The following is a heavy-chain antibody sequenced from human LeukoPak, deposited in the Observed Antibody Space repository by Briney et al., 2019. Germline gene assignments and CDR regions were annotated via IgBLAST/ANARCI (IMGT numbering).Heavy chain of an antibody. D-gene: IGHD3-16*01. CDR1: GFTFSSYS. Sequence: GGSLRLSCAASGFTFSSYSMSWVRQAPGKGLEWVAVISHDGSNKYYADSVKGRFTISRDNSKNTLYLQMNSLRAEGTAVYYCARVGGGPGYYYGMDVWGQGTTVTVSS. CDR3: ARVGGGPGYYYGMDV. V-gene: IGHV3-30-3*01. J-gene: IGHJ6*02. CDR2: ISHDGSNK.